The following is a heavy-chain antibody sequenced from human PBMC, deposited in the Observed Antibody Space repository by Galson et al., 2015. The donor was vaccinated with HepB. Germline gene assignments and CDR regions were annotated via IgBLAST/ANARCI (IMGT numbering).Heavy chain of an antibody. D-gene: IGHD3-9*01. CDR2: ISTKRGNT. J-gene: IGHJ4*02. CDR1: GYTFNKYG. CDR3: ARDVDWALDY. Sequence: QSGAEVKEPGTSVKVSCKASGYTFNKYGISWVRQAPGQGVEWMGWISTKRGNTKHAQRLQGRVTMTTETSTNTAYMELRSLRSADTAVYYCARDVDWALDYWGQGTLVTVS. V-gene: IGHV1-18*01.